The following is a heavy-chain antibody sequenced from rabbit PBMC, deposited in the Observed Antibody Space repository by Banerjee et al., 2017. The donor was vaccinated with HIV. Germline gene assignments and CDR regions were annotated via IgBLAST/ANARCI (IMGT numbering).Heavy chain of an antibody. CDR1: GFDFSTYS. CDR3: ATDMGTNSGGWAFTL. V-gene: IGHV1S45*01. J-gene: IGHJ4*01. D-gene: IGHD4-1*01. CDR2: IDAGSSGFT. Sequence: QEQLVEYGGDLVQPEGSLTLTCKASGFDFSTYSMSWVRQAPGKGLEWIACIDAGSSGFTYFATWAKGRFTCSKASSTTVTLQMTTLTAVDTATYFCATDMGTNSGGWAFTLWGPGTLVTVS.